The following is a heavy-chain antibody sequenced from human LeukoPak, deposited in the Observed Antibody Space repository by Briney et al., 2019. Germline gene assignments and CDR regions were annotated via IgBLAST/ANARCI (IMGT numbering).Heavy chain of an antibody. Sequence: SGGSLRLSCAASGFTFSSYGTHWVRQAPGKGLEWVAFIRYDGSNKYYADSVKGRFTISRDNSKNTLYLQMNSLRAEDTAVYYCAKGLVAAEGDYYFDYWGQGTLVTVSS. V-gene: IGHV3-30*02. J-gene: IGHJ4*02. CDR3: AKGLVAAEGDYYFDY. CDR2: IRYDGSNK. CDR1: GFTFSSYG. D-gene: IGHD2-15*01.